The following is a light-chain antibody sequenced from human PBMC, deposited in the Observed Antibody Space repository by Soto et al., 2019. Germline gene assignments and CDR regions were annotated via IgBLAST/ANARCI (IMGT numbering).Light chain of an antibody. J-gene: IGLJ2*01. CDR1: SSDVGGYKY. CDR3: SSYADSNIVV. V-gene: IGLV2-8*01. CDR2: DVS. Sequence: QSALTQPPSASGSPGQSVTISCTGTSSDVGGYKYVSWYQQKPGKAPKLMIYDVSKRPSGVPDRFSGSKSGNTASLTVSGLQAEDEADYYCSSYADSNIVVFGGGTKVTVL.